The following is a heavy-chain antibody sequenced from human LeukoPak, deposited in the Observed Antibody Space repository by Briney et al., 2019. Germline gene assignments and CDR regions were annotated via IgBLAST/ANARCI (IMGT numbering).Heavy chain of an antibody. V-gene: IGHV3-21*01. CDR2: ISSSSYI. CDR1: GFTFSSYS. J-gene: IGHJ4*02. D-gene: IGHD3-22*01. CDR3: AREGYDSSTTFDY. Sequence: GGSLRLSCAASGFTFSSYSMNWVRQAPGKGLEWVSSISSSSYIYYADSVKGRFTISRDNAKNSLYLQMNSLRAEDTAVYYCAREGYDSSTTFDYWGQGTPVTVSS.